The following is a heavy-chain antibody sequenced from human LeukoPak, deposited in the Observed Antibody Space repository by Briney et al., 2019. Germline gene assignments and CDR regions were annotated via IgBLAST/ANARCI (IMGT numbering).Heavy chain of an antibody. Sequence: SVKVSCKASGGTFSSYAISWVRQAPGQGLEWMGGIIPIFGTANYAQKFQGRVTITTDESTSTAYLQWSSLEASDTAMYYCARLDPSGTKKRGVFDYWGQGTLVTVPS. V-gene: IGHV1-69*05. J-gene: IGHJ4*02. CDR1: GGTFSSYA. D-gene: IGHD3-10*01. CDR2: IIPIFGTA. CDR3: ARLDPSGTKKRGVFDY.